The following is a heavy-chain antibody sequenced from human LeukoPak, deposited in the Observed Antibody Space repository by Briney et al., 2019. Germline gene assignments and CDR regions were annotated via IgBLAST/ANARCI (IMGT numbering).Heavy chain of an antibody. CDR1: GGTFSSYA. CDR3: ARDHYDFWSGYLSYGMDV. D-gene: IGHD3-3*01. Sequence: GASVKVSCKASGGTFSSYAISWVRQAPGQGLEWMGGIIPIFGTANYAQKLQGRVTMTTDTSTSTAYMELRSLRSDDTAVYYCARDHYDFWSGYLSYGMDVWGQGTTVTVSS. V-gene: IGHV1-69*05. J-gene: IGHJ6*02. CDR2: IIPIFGTA.